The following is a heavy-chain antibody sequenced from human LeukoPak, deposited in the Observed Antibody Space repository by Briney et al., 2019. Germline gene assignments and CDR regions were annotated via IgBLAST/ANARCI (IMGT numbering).Heavy chain of an antibody. CDR1: GYSFTDYS. Sequence: AEALQISCKASGYSFTDYSIAWVRQLPRKGLEWMGVIYPADSGSRYTPSFQGQVTISANKSISTAYLQWGGVKASDTAMYYCARHNDTSAWYYLDYWGQGTLVTVSS. D-gene: IGHD6-19*01. CDR2: IYPADSGS. V-gene: IGHV5-51*01. CDR3: ARHNDTSAWYYLDY. J-gene: IGHJ4*02.